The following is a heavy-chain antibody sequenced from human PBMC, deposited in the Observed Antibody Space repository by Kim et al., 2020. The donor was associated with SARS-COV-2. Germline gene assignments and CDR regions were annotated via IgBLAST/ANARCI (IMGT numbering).Heavy chain of an antibody. J-gene: IGHJ5*02. CDR2: ITSRRNFI. Sequence: SLLLSFSSSFFPFPTSLLPWVRQAPGQGLEWVATITSRRNFIYYADSVKGRFTLSRDNNKNSLVLQLDSLRAAAPALSSCTREFSTGWSYIPYHWGQGTLVTVAS. CDR3: TREFSTGWSYIPYH. V-gene: IGHV3-21*01. D-gene: IGHD2-15*01. CDR1: FFPFPTSL.